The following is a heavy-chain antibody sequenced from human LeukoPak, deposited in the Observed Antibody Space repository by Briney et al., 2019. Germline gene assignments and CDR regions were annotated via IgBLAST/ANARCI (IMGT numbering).Heavy chain of an antibody. V-gene: IGHV3-23*01. CDR2: ISGSGGGT. CDR1: GFTFNSYA. J-gene: IGHJ4*02. D-gene: IGHD1-26*01. Sequence: GGSLRLSCAASGFTFNSYAMSWVRQAPEKGLEWVATISGSGGGTYYADSVKGRLTISRDDSKNMLYLQMNSLRAEDTAVYYCAKDLGRYRNNYFDYWGQGTLVTVSS. CDR3: AKDLGRYRNNYFDY.